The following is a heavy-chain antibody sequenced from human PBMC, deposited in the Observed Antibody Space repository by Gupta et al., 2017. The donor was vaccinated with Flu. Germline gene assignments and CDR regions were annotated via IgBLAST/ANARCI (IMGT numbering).Heavy chain of an antibody. D-gene: IGHD3-10*02. J-gene: IGHJ4*02. CDR3: AKDDENYVRCAY. CDR1: GFTFSSYG. V-gene: IGHV3-30*18. CDR2: ISYDGSSK. Sequence: QVQLVESGGGVVQPGRSLRLSCAASGFTFSSYGMPWVRQAPGKGLEWVAIISYDGSSKYYADSVKGRFTISRDNSKNTLYLQMNSLRAEDTAMYYCAKDDENYVRCAYWGQGTLVTVSS.